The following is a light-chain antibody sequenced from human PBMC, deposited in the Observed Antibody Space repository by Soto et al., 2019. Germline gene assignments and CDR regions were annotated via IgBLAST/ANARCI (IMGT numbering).Light chain of an antibody. CDR2: DAS. J-gene: IGKJ1*01. V-gene: IGKV3-11*01. Sequence: NELTKPSAPLSLSPGERATLSCRASQSVSSYLAWYQQQPGQAPRILIYDASNRATGIPARFSGRGSWTDCTLTISGLEPEDFAVYYGQQYGNSPQTFGQGTQVDI. CDR3: QQYGNSPQT. CDR1: QSVSSY.